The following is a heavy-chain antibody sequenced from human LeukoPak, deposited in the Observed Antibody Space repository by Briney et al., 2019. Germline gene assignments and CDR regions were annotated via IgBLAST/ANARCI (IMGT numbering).Heavy chain of an antibody. Sequence: ASVKVSCKVSGYTLTELSMHWVRQAPGKGLEWMGGFDPEDGETIYAQKFQGRVTMTEDTSTDTAYMELSSLRSEDTAVYYCATKPLYDSSGYYLIRGWYFDYWGQGTLVTVSS. V-gene: IGHV1-24*01. CDR3: ATKPLYDSSGYYLIRGWYFDY. D-gene: IGHD3-22*01. CDR1: GYTLTELS. CDR2: FDPEDGET. J-gene: IGHJ4*02.